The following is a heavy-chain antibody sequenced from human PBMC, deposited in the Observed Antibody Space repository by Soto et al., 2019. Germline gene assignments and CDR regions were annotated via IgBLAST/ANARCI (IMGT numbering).Heavy chain of an antibody. CDR3: ARETYGDYVGYFDP. CDR2: IYYSGST. V-gene: IGHV4-59*08. Sequence: SETLSLTCTVSCISISSYYWSWIRQPPGKGLEWIGYIYYSGSTNYNPSLKSRVTISVDTSKNQFSLKLSSVTAADTAVYYCARETYGDYVGYFDPWGQGIQVTVS. CDR1: CISISSYY. J-gene: IGHJ5*02. D-gene: IGHD4-17*01.